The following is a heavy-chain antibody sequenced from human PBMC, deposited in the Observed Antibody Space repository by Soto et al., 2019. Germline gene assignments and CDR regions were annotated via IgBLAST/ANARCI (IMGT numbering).Heavy chain of an antibody. J-gene: IGHJ5*02. V-gene: IGHV1-18*01. Sequence: QVQLVQSGAEVKKPGASVKVSCKASGYTFTSYGLSWVRQAPVQGLEWMGRISAYNYNTNYTQKLQGRVTMTTDTSTSTAYMELRSLRSEDKAVYYCARVVDALGHWFDPWGQGTLVTVSS. CDR1: GYTFTSYG. CDR3: ARVVDALGHWFDP. D-gene: IGHD1-26*01. CDR2: ISAYNYNT.